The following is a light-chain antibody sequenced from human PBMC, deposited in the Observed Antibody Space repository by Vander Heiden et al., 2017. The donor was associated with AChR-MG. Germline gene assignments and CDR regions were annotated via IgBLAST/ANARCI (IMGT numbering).Light chain of an antibody. CDR1: QSVLYSSNNKNY. CDR2: WAS. Sequence: DIVMIQPLDPLAVSLGQGATINCKSSQSVLYSSNNKNYLAWYQQKPGQPPKLLIYWASTRESGVPDRFSGSGSGTDFTLTISSLQAEDVAVYYCQQYYSTPLTFGPGTKVDIK. J-gene: IGKJ3*01. V-gene: IGKV4-1*01. CDR3: QQYYSTPLT.